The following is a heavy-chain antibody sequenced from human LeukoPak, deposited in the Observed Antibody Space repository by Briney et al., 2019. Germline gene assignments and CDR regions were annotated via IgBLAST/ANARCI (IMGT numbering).Heavy chain of an antibody. CDR3: AKDSGWYPVDY. CDR2: IKEDGSEK. D-gene: IGHD6-19*01. J-gene: IGHJ4*02. Sequence: PGGSLRLSCAASGFTFNNYAMTWVRQAPGKGLEWVANIKEDGSEKNYVDSVKGRFTISRDNAKNSLYLQMNSLRAEDTAVYYCAKDSGWYPVDYWGQGTLVTVSS. V-gene: IGHV3-7*01. CDR1: GFTFNNYA.